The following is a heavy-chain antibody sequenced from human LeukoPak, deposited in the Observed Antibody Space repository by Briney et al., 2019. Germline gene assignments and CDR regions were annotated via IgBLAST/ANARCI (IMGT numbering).Heavy chain of an antibody. CDR2: ISGDGGST. V-gene: IGHV3-43*02. CDR1: GFTFDDYA. Sequence: GGSLRLPCAASGFTFDDYAMHWVRQAPGKGLEGVSLISGDGGSTYYVDSVKGRFTISRDNSKNSLYLQMNSLRTEDTALYKCSKGRLGELSLWGQGTLATVSS. CDR3: SKGRLGELSL. D-gene: IGHD3-16*02. J-gene: IGHJ4*02.